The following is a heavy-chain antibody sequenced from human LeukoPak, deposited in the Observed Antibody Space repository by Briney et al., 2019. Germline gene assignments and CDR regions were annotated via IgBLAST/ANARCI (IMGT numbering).Heavy chain of an antibody. CDR1: GYTFTGYY. CDR2: INPNSGGT. CDR3: ARDWQQMIYGMDV. V-gene: IGHV1-2*02. Sequence: ASVKVSFKASGYTFTGYYMHWVRQAPGQGLEWMGWINPNSGGTNYAQKFQGRVTLTRDTSIRTAYMELSRLRSDDTAVYYCARDWQQMIYGMDVWGQGTTVAVSS. D-gene: IGHD6-13*01. J-gene: IGHJ6*02.